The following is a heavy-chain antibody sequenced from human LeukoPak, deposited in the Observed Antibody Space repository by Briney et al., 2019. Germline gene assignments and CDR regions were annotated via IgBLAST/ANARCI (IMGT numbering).Heavy chain of an antibody. CDR2: IIPIFGTA. V-gene: IGHV1-69*13. Sequence: SVKVFCKASAGTFSSYAISWVRQAPGRGLEWMGGIIPIFGTANYAQKFQGRVTITADESTSTAYMELSSLRSEDTAVYYCARTGTTLLKTRNWFDPWGQGTLVTVSS. CDR1: AGTFSSYA. J-gene: IGHJ5*02. CDR3: ARTGTTLLKTRNWFDP. D-gene: IGHD1-1*01.